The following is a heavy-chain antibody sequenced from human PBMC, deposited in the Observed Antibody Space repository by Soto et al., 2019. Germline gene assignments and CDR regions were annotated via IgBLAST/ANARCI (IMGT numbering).Heavy chain of an antibody. D-gene: IGHD5-18*01. CDR2: ISTSSSYI. V-gene: IGHV3-21*01. Sequence: PGGSLRLSCAASGFTFSSYSMHWVRQAPGKGLEWVSSISTSSSYIYYADSVKGRFTISRDNAKNSLYVQMNSLRVEDTAVYYCARDGRGYSYYFDYWGQGTLVTVSS. J-gene: IGHJ4*02. CDR3: ARDGRGYSYYFDY. CDR1: GFTFSSYS.